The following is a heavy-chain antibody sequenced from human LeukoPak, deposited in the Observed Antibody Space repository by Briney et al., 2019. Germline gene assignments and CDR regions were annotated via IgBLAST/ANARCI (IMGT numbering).Heavy chain of an antibody. Sequence: GASVKVSCKASGYSFTSYGISWVRQAPGQGLEWMGWISAYNGNTNYAQKLQGRVTMTTDTSTSTAYMELRSLRSDDTAVYYCAREPGGRAKYNGNYGGGNWFDPWGQGTLVTVSS. J-gene: IGHJ5*02. CDR1: GYSFTSYG. CDR3: AREPGGRAKYNGNYGGGNWFDP. CDR2: ISAYNGNT. D-gene: IGHD1-7*01. V-gene: IGHV1-18*01.